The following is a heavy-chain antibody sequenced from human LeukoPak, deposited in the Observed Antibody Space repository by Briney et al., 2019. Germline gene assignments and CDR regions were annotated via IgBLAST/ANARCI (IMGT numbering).Heavy chain of an antibody. CDR1: GYTFTSYD. V-gene: IGHV1-8*01. CDR3: ARVPQLAAYYFDY. Sequence: ASVKVSCKASGYTFTSYDINWVRQATGQGLEWMGWMNPNSGNTGYAQKFQGRVTMTRNTSISTAYMELSSPRSEDTAVYYCARVPQLAAYYFDYWGQGTLVTVSS. CDR2: MNPNSGNT. J-gene: IGHJ4*02. D-gene: IGHD2-2*01.